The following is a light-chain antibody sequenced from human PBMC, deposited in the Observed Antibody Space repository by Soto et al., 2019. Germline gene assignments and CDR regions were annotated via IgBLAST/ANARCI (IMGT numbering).Light chain of an antibody. CDR2: RNN. J-gene: IGLJ2*01. V-gene: IGLV1-47*01. Sequence: QSVLTQPPSASGTPGQRVTISCSGSSSNIGSNYVYWYQQFPGTAPKLLIYRNNERPSGVPDRFSGSKSGTSASLAISGLRPEGEANFYCAAWDDSLSGVVFGGGTKLTVL. CDR3: AAWDDSLSGVV. CDR1: SSNIGSNY.